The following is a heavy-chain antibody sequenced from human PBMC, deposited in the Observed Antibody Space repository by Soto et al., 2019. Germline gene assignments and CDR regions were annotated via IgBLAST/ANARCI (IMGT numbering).Heavy chain of an antibody. CDR2: INQSGNT. V-gene: IGHV4-34*01. CDR1: GGSFSGYY. D-gene: IGHD2-2*01. Sequence: SKTLSLTCDVPGGSFSGYYCTWISQIPGKGLEWIGEINQSGNTKYNPSLMSRVTMSVDTSRNQFSLKLRSVTAADTAVYYCARPSYALNWDFHYGMQVWGQGTSVTVSS. J-gene: IGHJ6*02. CDR3: ARPSYALNWDFHYGMQV.